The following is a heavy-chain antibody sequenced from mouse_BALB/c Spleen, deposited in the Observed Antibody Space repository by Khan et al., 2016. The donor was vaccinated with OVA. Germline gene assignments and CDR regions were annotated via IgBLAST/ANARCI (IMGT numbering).Heavy chain of an antibody. CDR2: TNPTNGRT. V-gene: IGHV1S81*02. J-gene: IGHJ2*01. Sequence: QVQLQQPGAELVKAGASVKMSCKASGYTFTSYWMHWVKQRPGQGLEWFAETNPTNGRTYYNEKLKSKATLTVDKSSSTAYMLLSGPTFEDSAVYYCARIKKIEATYFDYWGQGTTLTVSS. CDR3: ARIKKIEATYFDY. CDR1: GYTFTSYW.